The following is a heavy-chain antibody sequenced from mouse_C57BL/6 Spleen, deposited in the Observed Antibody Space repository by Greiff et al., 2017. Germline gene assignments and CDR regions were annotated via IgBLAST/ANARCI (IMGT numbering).Heavy chain of an antibody. V-gene: IGHV1-18*01. CDR1: GYTFTDYN. CDR2: INPNNGGT. D-gene: IGHD2-4*01. Sequence: EVQLQQSGPELVKPGASVKIPCKASGYTFTDYNMDWVKQSHGKSLEWIGDINPNNGGTIFNQKFKGKATLTVDKSSSTAYMELRRLTSEDTAVXYCARGRLRRGGYAMDYWGQGTSVTGSS. J-gene: IGHJ4*01. CDR3: ARGRLRRGGYAMDY.